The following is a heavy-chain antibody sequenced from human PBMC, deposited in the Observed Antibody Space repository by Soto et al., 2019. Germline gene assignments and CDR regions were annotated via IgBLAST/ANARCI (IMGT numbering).Heavy chain of an antibody. CDR2: IYYSGKT. Sequence: QVQLQESGPGLVKPSETLSLTCTVSGGSISSYYWSWIRQPPGKGLEWIGYIYYSGKTNYNPSLKSRVTISVDTSKNQFSLKLSSVTAADTAVYYCARGRAEELFDTWGQGTQVTVSS. D-gene: IGHD6-13*01. CDR3: ARGRAEELFDT. CDR1: GGSISSYY. V-gene: IGHV4-59*01. J-gene: IGHJ5*02.